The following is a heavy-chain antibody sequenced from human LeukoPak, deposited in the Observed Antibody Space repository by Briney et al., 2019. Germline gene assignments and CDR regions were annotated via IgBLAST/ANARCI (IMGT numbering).Heavy chain of an antibody. V-gene: IGHV4-59*01. CDR3: ARSTRSSALRT. J-gene: IGHJ4*02. CDR1: GGSISSYY. CDR2: IYYSGST. D-gene: IGHD3-10*01. Sequence: SETLSLTCTVSGGSISSYYWSWIRQPPGKGLEWIGYIYYSGSTNYNPSLKSRVTISVDTSKNQFSLKLSSVTAADTAVYYCARSTRSSALRTWGQGTLVTVSS.